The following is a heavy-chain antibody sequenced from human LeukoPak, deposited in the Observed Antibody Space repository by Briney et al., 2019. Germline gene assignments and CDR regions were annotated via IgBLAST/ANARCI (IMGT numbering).Heavy chain of an antibody. J-gene: IGHJ6*03. V-gene: IGHV3-48*03. Sequence: RGSLRLSCAASGFTFSTYEMNWVRQAPGQGLEWVSYISPSGTTIYYADSVKGRFTISRDNAKNSLYLEMNSLRTEDTAVYYCARDGHGDFWRARRTYYMDVWGKGTTVTVSS. CDR1: GFTFSTYE. D-gene: IGHD3-3*01. CDR3: ARDGHGDFWRARRTYYMDV. CDR2: ISPSGTTI.